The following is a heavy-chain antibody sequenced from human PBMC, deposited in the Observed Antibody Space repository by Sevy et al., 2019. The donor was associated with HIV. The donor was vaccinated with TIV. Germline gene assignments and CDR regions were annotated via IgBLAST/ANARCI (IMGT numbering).Heavy chain of an antibody. V-gene: IGHV4-38-2*02. CDR3: ARVRGAAGGTCDY. D-gene: IGHD6-13*01. J-gene: IGHJ4*02. Sequence: SETLSLTCTVSCYSISSGHYWGWVRQPPGKGLEWLGSIYHSGSTYQNPSLKSRVTVSVDPSKNQFSLELNSVTAADTAVYYCARVRGAAGGTCDYWGQGILVTVSS. CDR2: IYHSGST. CDR1: CYSISSGHY.